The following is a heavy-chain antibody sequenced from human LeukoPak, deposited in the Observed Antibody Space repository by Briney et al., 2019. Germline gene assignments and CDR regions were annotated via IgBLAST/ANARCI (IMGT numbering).Heavy chain of an antibody. J-gene: IGHJ4*02. CDR2: ISGSGGST. D-gene: IGHD4-23*01. V-gene: IGHV3-23*01. Sequence: GGSLRLSCAASGFTFSSYAMSWVRQAPGKGLEWVSAISGSGGSTYYADSVKGRFTISRDNSKNTLYLQMNILRAEDTAVYYCATFPTTVVTLDYFDYWGQGTLFTVSS. CDR1: GFTFSSYA. CDR3: ATFPTTVVTLDYFDY.